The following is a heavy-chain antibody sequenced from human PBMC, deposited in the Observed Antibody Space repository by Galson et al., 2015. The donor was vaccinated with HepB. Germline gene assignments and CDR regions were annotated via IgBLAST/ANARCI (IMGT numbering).Heavy chain of an antibody. Sequence: ETLSLTCTVSGGSISSYYWSWIRQPPGKGLEWIGYIYYSGSTNYNPSLKSRVTISVDTSKNQFSLKLSSVTAADTAVYYCARDYGSGSFDYWGQGTLVTVSS. D-gene: IGHD3-10*01. CDR1: GGSISSYY. V-gene: IGHV4-59*01. CDR3: ARDYGSGSFDY. J-gene: IGHJ4*02. CDR2: IYYSGST.